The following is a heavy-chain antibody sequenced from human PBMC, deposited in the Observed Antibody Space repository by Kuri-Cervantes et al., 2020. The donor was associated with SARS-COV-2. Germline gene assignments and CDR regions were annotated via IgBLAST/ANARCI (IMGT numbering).Heavy chain of an antibody. Sequence: GESLKISCAASGFTFSSYWMSWVRQAPGKGLEWVANIKQDGSEKYYADSVKGRFTISRDNAKNSLYLQMNSLRAEDTAVYYCARVGYCSSTSCRRFDYWGQGTLVTVSS. CDR1: GFTFSSYW. V-gene: IGHV3-7*05. CDR2: IKQDGSEK. CDR3: ARVGYCSSTSCRRFDY. D-gene: IGHD2-2*01. J-gene: IGHJ4*02.